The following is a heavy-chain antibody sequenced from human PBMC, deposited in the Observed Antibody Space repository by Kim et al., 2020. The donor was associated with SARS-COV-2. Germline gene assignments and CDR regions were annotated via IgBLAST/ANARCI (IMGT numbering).Heavy chain of an antibody. D-gene: IGHD3-10*01. J-gene: IGHJ6*03. CDR3: ARHHPGAPRYMDV. V-gene: IGHV4-39*01. CDR1: GGSISSSGYY. Sequence: SETLSLTCTVSGGSISSSGYYWGWIRQPPGKGLEWIGSVSYVGSSFYNSSLKSRVTISVDTSKNQFSLKLSSVTAADTAMYYCARHHPGAPRYMDVWGQGATVTVSS. CDR2: VSYVGSS.